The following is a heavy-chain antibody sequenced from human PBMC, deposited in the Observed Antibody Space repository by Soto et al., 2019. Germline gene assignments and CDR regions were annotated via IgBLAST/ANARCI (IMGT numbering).Heavy chain of an antibody. J-gene: IGHJ4*02. D-gene: IGHD1-26*01. CDR2: IYGYGGGT. CDR1: GFTFSVYT. V-gene: IGHV3-23*01. Sequence: VQLLESGGGLVQPGGSLRLSCSASGFTFSVYTMNWVRQAPGKGLEWVSGIYGYGGGTFYADSVTGRFTISRDNSKNTLYLQMNSLRAEDTAVYYCAKDMQPDSRWEIDYWGQGTPVTVSS. CDR3: AKDMQPDSRWEIDY.